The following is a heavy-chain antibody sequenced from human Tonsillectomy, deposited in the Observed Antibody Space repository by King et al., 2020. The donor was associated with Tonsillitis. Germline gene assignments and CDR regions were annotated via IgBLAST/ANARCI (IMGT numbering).Heavy chain of an antibody. CDR3: ARGRYCSGGSRYSHFDY. CDR1: GYTFTDYY. V-gene: IGHV1-2*02. CDR2: INPYSGDT. Sequence: VQLVESGAEVKKPGASVKVSCKASGYTFTDYYIHWVRQAPGQGLEWMGWINPYSGDTNYAQKFQGGVTMTRDTSISTAYMELSRLTSDDTAVYYCARGRYCSGGSRYSHFDYWGQGTPVTVSS. D-gene: IGHD2-15*01. J-gene: IGHJ4*02.